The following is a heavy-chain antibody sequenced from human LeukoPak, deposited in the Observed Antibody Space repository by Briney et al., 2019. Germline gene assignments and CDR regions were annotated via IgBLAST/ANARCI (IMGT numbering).Heavy chain of an antibody. CDR3: AGGQGWLLDY. J-gene: IGHJ4*02. D-gene: IGHD2-15*01. Sequence: GGSLRLSCAASGCTFSSYWMTWVRQAPGKGLEWVANIKQDGSEKYYVDSVKGRFTISRDNAKNSLFLQMNSLRVEDTAVYYCAGGQGWLLDYWGQGTLVTVSS. CDR1: GCTFSSYW. CDR2: IKQDGSEK. V-gene: IGHV3-7*05.